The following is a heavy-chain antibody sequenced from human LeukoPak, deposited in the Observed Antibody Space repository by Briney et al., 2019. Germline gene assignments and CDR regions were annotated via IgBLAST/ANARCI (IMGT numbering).Heavy chain of an antibody. CDR2: IYYSGST. D-gene: IGHD3-10*01. CDR1: GGSISRYY. CDR3: ERGGQLWLPYYFDY. J-gene: IGHJ4*02. Sequence: SETLSLTCTVSGGSISRYYRSWIPQPPGKGLEWIGYIYYSGSTNYNPSPKSRVTVSVDTPKNQFSLKLSSVTAADTAVYYCERGGQLWLPYYFDYWGQGTLVTVSS. V-gene: IGHV4-59*01.